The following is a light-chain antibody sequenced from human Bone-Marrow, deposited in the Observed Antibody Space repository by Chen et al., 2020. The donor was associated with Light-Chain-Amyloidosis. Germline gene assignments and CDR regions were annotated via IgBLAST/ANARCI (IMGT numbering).Light chain of an antibody. CDR3: AAWDDSLSGRII. CDR1: SSNIGSNY. Sequence: QSVLTQPPSASGTPGQRVTISCSGSSSNIGSNYVYWYQQLPGAAPKLFIYRNNQRPSGVSDRFSGSRSGTSASLAISGLLSEDEADYYCAAWDDSLSGRIIFGGGTKLNVV. J-gene: IGLJ2*01. V-gene: IGLV1-47*01. CDR2: RNN.